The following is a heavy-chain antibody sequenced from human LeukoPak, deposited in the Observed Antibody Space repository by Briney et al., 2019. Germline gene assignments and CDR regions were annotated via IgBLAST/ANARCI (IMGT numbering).Heavy chain of an antibody. CDR3: ARVRQQLGHYFDY. V-gene: IGHV4-38-2*01. D-gene: IGHD6-13*01. J-gene: IGHJ4*02. CDR1: GYPISSGYY. CDR2: IYHSGST. Sequence: SETLSLTCAVSGYPISSGYYWGWIRQPPGKGLEWIGSIYHSGSTYYNPSLKSRVTISVDTSKNQFSLKLSSVTAADTAVHYCARVRQQLGHYFDYWGQGTLVTVSS.